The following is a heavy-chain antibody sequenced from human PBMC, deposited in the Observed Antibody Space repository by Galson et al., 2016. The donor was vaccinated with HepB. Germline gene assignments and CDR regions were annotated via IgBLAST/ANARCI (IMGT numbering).Heavy chain of an antibody. Sequence: ETLSLTCAVYGGSFSGYHWTWIRQPPGKGLEWIGEINHSGSTNYNPSLKSRVTMSVDTSNNQFSLKLTSVTAADTAVYYCARGTVPAGRGSLTFDPWGQGTLVTVSS. V-gene: IGHV4-34*01. J-gene: IGHJ5*02. CDR2: INHSGST. CDR1: GGSFSGYH. D-gene: IGHD2-2*01. CDR3: ARGTVPAGRGSLTFDP.